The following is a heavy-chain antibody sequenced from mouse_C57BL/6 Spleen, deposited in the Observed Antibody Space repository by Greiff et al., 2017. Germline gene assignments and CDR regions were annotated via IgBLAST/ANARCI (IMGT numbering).Heavy chain of an antibody. CDR1: GFTFSSYA. CDR3: ARDKLRSSMDY. J-gene: IGHJ4*01. Sequence: EVMLVESGGGLVKPGGSLKLSCAASGFTFSSYAMSWVRQTPEKRLEWVATISDGGSYTYYPDNVKGRFTISRDNAKNNLYLQMSHLKSEDTAMYYWARDKLRSSMDYWGQGTSVTVSS. D-gene: IGHD1-1*01. V-gene: IGHV5-4*01. CDR2: ISDGGSYT.